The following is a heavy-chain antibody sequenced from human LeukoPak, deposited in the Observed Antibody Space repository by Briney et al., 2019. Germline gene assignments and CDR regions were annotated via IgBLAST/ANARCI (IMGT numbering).Heavy chain of an antibody. V-gene: IGHV3-23*01. D-gene: IGHD2-2*01. CDR1: GFTFSSYA. Sequence: PGGSLRLSCAASGFTFSSYAMSWVRQAPGKGLEWVSGITGSGGRTYYADSMKGRFTISRDNSKNTVFLQMNSLRAEDTAIYYCANGDCSSTSCYQSPLGNWGQGTLVTVSS. CDR3: ANGDCSSTSCYQSPLGN. CDR2: ITGSGGRT. J-gene: IGHJ4*02.